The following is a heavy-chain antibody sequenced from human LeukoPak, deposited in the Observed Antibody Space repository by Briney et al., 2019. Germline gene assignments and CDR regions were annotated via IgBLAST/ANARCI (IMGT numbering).Heavy chain of an antibody. V-gene: IGHV3-33*01. CDR2: IWYDGSNK. D-gene: IGHD2/OR15-2a*01. J-gene: IGHJ4*02. CDR3: AREGPRGNSQFDY. Sequence: GGSLRLSCAASGFTFSSYGMHWVRQAPGKGLEWVALIWYDGSNKYYTDSVKGRPTISRDNSKNTLYLQMNSLRAEDTAIYYCAREGPRGNSQFDYWGQGTLVTVSS. CDR1: GFTFSSYG.